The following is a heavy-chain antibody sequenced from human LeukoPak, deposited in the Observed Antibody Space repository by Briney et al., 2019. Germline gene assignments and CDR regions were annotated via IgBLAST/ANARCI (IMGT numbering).Heavy chain of an antibody. CDR2: INTNTGNP. J-gene: IGHJ4*02. D-gene: IGHD3-16*01. CDR3: VRVILSGYAYKVADY. V-gene: IGHV7-4-1*02. Sequence: GASVKVSCKASGYTFTGYYMHWVRQAPGQGLEWMGWINTNTGNPTYAQGFTGRFVFSLDTSVSTAYLQISSLKAEDTAVYYCVRVILSGYAYKVADYWGQGTLVTVSS. CDR1: GYTFTGYY.